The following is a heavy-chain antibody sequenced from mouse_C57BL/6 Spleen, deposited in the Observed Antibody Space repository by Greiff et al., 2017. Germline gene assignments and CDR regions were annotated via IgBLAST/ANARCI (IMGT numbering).Heavy chain of an antibody. Sequence: QVQLQQSGAELMKPGASVKLSCKATGYTFTGYWIEWVKQRPGHGLEWIGEILPGSGSTNYNEKFKGKATFTADTSSNTAYMQLSSLTTEDSAIYYCARKGLFITTVVATGYYAMDYWGQGTSVTVSS. CDR2: ILPGSGST. D-gene: IGHD1-1*01. V-gene: IGHV1-9*01. CDR3: ARKGLFITTVVATGYYAMDY. J-gene: IGHJ4*01. CDR1: GYTFTGYW.